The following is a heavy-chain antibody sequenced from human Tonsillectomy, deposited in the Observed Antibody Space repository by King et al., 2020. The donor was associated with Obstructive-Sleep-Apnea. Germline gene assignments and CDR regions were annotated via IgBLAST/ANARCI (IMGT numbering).Heavy chain of an antibody. V-gene: IGHV3-53*04. J-gene: IGHJ4*02. CDR1: GFTVSSNY. Sequence: VQLVESGGGLVQPGGSLRLSCAASGFTVSSNYMSWIRQAPGKGLEWVSVIYSGGSTYYADSVKGRFTISRHNSKNKLYLQMNSLRPEDTAVYYCATARGYYDILTGYYGDYFEYWGQGTLVTVSS. CDR3: ATARGYYDILTGYYGDYFEY. D-gene: IGHD3-9*01. CDR2: IYSGGST.